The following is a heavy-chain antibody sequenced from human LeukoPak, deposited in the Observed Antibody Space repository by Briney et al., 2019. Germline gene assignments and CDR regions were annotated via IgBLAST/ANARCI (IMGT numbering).Heavy chain of an antibody. D-gene: IGHD3-22*01. Sequence: GGSLRLSCAASGFTFSSYGMHWVRQAPGKGLEWVAFKRYDGSNKYYADSVKGRFTISRDNSKNTLYLQMNSLRAEDTAVYYCARDLGQYYDTSDNWFDPWGQGTLVTVSS. CDR3: ARDLGQYYDTSDNWFDP. CDR2: KRYDGSNK. J-gene: IGHJ5*02. V-gene: IGHV3-30*02. CDR1: GFTFSSYG.